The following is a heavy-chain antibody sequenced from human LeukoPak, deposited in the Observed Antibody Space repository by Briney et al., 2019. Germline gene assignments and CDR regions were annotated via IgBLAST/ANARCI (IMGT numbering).Heavy chain of an antibody. CDR3: ARYVYGVVTSFDY. J-gene: IGHJ4*02. V-gene: IGHV3-21*01. CDR2: ISTRSDYI. Sequence: GRSLRLSCTASGFTFGDYSMTWVRQAPGKGLEWVSSISTRSDYIYYAEPVKGRFTISRDNAKNSLYLQMNSLRAEDTAVYYCARYVYGVVTSFDYWGQGTLVTVSS. CDR1: GFTFGDYS. D-gene: IGHD3-3*01.